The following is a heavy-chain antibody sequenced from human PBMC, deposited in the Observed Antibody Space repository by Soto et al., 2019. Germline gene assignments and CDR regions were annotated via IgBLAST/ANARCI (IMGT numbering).Heavy chain of an antibody. CDR3: ARGRLVVVVAAKYDWFDP. V-gene: IGHV4-30-4*01. D-gene: IGHD2-15*01. CDR1: GGSISSGDYY. Sequence: QVQLQESGPGLVKPSQTLSLTCTVSGGSISSGDYYWSWIRQPPGKGLEWIGYIYYSGSTYYNPSLKSRVTISVDTSKNQFSLKLSSVTAADTAVYYCARGRLVVVVAAKYDWFDPWGQGTLVTVSS. CDR2: IYYSGST. J-gene: IGHJ5*02.